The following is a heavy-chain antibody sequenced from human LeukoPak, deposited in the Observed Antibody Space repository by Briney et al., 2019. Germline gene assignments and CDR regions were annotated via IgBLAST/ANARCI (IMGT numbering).Heavy chain of an antibody. CDR2: IRSDGTNK. J-gene: IGHJ4*02. CDR3: ARARPSMWIDY. V-gene: IGHV3-30*02. CDR1: GFSLSTYD. D-gene: IGHD5-12*01. Sequence: GGSLRLSCATSGFSLSTYDIHWVRQAPGKGLEWVAFIRSDGTNKDYADSVKGRFTISRDSSKNTLYLQMNSLRPEDTAVYYCARARPSMWIDYWGQGTLVTVSS.